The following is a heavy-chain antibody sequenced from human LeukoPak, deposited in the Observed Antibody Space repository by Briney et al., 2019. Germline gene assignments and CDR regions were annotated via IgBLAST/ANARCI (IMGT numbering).Heavy chain of an antibody. CDR2: IYSGGST. V-gene: IGHV3-53*01. D-gene: IGHD3-22*01. Sequence: PGGSLRLSCAASGFTVSSNYMSWVRQAPGKGLEWVSVIYSGGSTYYADSVKGRFTISRDNSKNTLYLQMNSLRAEDTAVYYCARDEVSYDSSGYYYHGMDVWGQGTTVTVSS. CDR3: ARDEVSYDSSGYYYHGMDV. J-gene: IGHJ6*02. CDR1: GFTVSSNY.